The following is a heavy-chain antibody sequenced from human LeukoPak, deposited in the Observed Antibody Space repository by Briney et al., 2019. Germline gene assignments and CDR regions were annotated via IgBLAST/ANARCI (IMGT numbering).Heavy chain of an antibody. J-gene: IGHJ4*02. Sequence: SQTLSLTCALSGDIVSSNSAAWHWIRQSPSRGLEWLGRTYYRSKLYNDYAVSVKSRITINTDTSKNQFSLQLNSVTPEDTAVYYCARDLGRWLPLDYWGQGTLVTVSS. V-gene: IGHV6-1*01. CDR2: TYYRSKLYN. D-gene: IGHD5-24*01. CDR3: ARDLGRWLPLDY. CDR1: GDIVSSNSAA.